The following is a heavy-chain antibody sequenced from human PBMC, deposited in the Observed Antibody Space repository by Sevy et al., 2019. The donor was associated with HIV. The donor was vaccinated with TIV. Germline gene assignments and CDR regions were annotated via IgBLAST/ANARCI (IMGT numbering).Heavy chain of an antibody. V-gene: IGHV4-4*02. D-gene: IGHD6-19*01. CDR1: GGSISSSNW. CDR2: IYRSGST. CDR3: ASLKAVAASSYYYYMDV. Sequence: SETLSLTCAVSGGSISSSNWWSWVRQPPGKGLEWIGEIYRSGSTNYNPSLKSRVTISVDKSKNQFSLKLSSVTAADTAVYYCASLKAVAASSYYYYMDVWGKGTTVTVSS. J-gene: IGHJ6*03.